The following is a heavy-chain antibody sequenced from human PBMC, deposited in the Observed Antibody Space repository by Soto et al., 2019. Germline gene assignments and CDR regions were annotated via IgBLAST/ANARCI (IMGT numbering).Heavy chain of an antibody. D-gene: IGHD3-10*01. CDR3: ARAPMVRGVGLDY. Sequence: KASETLSLTCAVSGGSISSSNWWSWVRQPPGKGLEWIGEIYHSGSTNYNPSLKSRVTISVDKSKNQFSLKLSSVTAADTAVYYCARAPMVRGVGLDYWGQGTLVTVSS. V-gene: IGHV4-4*02. CDR2: IYHSGST. J-gene: IGHJ4*02. CDR1: GGSISSSNW.